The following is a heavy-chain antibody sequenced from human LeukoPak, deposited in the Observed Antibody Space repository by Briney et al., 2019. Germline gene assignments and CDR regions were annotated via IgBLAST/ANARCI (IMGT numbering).Heavy chain of an antibody. CDR3: ARDLDIVATTYYFDY. D-gene: IGHD5-12*01. CDR2: ISYDGSNK. J-gene: IGHJ4*02. CDR1: GFTFSSYA. V-gene: IGHV3-30-3*01. Sequence: GGSLRLSCAASGFTFSSYAMHWVRQAPGKGLEWVAVISYDGSNKYYADSVKGRFTISRDNSKNTLYLQMNSLRAEDTAVYYCARDLDIVATTYYFDYWGQGTLVTVSS.